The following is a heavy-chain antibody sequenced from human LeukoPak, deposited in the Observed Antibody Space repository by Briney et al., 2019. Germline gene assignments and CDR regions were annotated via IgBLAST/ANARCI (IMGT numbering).Heavy chain of an antibody. J-gene: IGHJ4*02. Sequence: SETLSLTCNVSGDSITSTYYWSWIRQPPGKGLEWIGYIYYSGSTNYNPSLKSRVTISVDTSKNQFSLKLSSVTAADTAVYYCARDYRMGGFDYWGQGTLVTVSS. CDR3: ARDYRMGGFDY. CDR2: IYYSGST. V-gene: IGHV4-59*01. D-gene: IGHD3-16*01. CDR1: GDSITSTYY.